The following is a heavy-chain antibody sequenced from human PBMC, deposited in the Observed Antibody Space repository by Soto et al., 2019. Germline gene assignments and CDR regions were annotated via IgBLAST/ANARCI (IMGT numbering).Heavy chain of an antibody. CDR3: ARVETDYIWRSPYWYFDL. D-gene: IGHD3-16*01. V-gene: IGHV3-21*01. CDR1: GFTFSSYS. J-gene: IGHJ2*01. Sequence: EVQLVESGGGLVKPGGSLRLSCAASGFTFSSYSMNWVRQAPGKGLEWVSSISSSSSYIYYADSVKGRFTISRDNAKNSLYLQMNSLRAEDTAVYYCARVETDYIWRSPYWYFDLWGRGTLVTVSS. CDR2: ISSSSSYI.